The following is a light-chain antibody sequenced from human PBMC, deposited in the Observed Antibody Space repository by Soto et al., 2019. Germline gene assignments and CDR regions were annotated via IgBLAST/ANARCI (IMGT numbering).Light chain of an antibody. CDR3: QQYNNWPSIT. CDR2: GAS. Sequence: EIVMTQSPATLSVSPGERATLSCRASQSVSSNLAWYQQKPGQAPRLLIYGASTRATGMPARFSGSGSGTEFTLTISSLQYEDFAVYYCQQYNNWPSITFGQGTRLEIK. J-gene: IGKJ5*01. V-gene: IGKV3-15*01. CDR1: QSVSSN.